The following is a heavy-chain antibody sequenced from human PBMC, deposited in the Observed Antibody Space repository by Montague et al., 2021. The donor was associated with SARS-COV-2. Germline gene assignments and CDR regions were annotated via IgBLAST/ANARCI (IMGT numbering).Heavy chain of an antibody. CDR2: IYYSGXT. D-gene: IGHD3-22*01. Sequence: TLSLTCTVSGGSISSGGYYWSWIRQHPGKGLEWIGYIYYSGXTXYXXXXKXRVTISVDTSKNQFSLKMSSVTAADTAVYYCARSPAVMYIVIITSLNWYFDLWGRGTLVTVSS. CDR1: GGSISSGGYY. V-gene: IGHV4-31*03. CDR3: ARSPAVMYIVIITSLNWYFDL. J-gene: IGHJ2*01.